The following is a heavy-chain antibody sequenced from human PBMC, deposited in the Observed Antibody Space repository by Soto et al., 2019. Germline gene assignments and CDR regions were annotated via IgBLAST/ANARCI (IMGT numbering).Heavy chain of an antibody. CDR2: IYHSGST. Sequence: SETLSLTCSVSGGSISRYYWTWLRQPPGKGLEWIGYIYHSGSTIYNPSLKSRVTISVDTSKTKFSLELSSVTAADTAVYYCARQETSGLPARVFDVWGQGTMVTVSS. CDR3: ARQETSGLPARVFDV. CDR1: GGSISRYY. J-gene: IGHJ3*01. V-gene: IGHV4-59*08. D-gene: IGHD6-25*01.